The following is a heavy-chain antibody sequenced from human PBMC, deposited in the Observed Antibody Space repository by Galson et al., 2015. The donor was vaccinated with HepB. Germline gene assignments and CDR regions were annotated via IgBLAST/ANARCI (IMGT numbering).Heavy chain of an antibody. J-gene: IGHJ5*02. CDR3: ARAEPGIAVAGTRWFDP. CDR1: GGTFSSYA. D-gene: IGHD6-19*01. Sequence: CKASGGTFSSYAISWVRQAPGQGLEWMGRIIPILGIANYAQKFQGRVTITADKSTSTAYMELSSLRSEDTAVYYCARAEPGIAVAGTRWFDPWGQGTLVTVSS. V-gene: IGHV1-69*04. CDR2: IIPILGIA.